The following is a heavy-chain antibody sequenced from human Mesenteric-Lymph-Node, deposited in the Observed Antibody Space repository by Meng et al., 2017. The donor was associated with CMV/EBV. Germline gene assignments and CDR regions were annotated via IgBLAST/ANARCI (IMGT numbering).Heavy chain of an antibody. V-gene: IGHV4-38-2*02. CDR1: GYSISSGYY. D-gene: IGHD2-2*01. CDR2: IYHSGST. J-gene: IGHJ4*02. Sequence: SETLSLTCTVSGYSISSGYYWGWIRQPPGKGLEWIGSIYHSGSTYYNPSLKSRVTISVDTSKNQFSLKLNSVTAADTAVYYCARDLRGTSCYDYWGQGTLVTVSS. CDR3: ARDLRGTSCYDY.